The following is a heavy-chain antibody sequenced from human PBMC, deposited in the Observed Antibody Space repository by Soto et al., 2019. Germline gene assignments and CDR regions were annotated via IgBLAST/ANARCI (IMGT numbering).Heavy chain of an antibody. CDR2: ISYDGSNK. V-gene: IGHV3-30*03. D-gene: IGHD2-15*01. Sequence: LRLSCAASGFTFSSYGMHWVRQAPGKGLEWVAVISYDGSNKYYADSVKGRFTISRDNSKNTLYLQMNSLRAEDTAVYYCATEISVVAATATGAPWFDPWGQGTLVTVSS. CDR1: GFTFSSYG. CDR3: ATEISVVAATATGAPWFDP. J-gene: IGHJ5*02.